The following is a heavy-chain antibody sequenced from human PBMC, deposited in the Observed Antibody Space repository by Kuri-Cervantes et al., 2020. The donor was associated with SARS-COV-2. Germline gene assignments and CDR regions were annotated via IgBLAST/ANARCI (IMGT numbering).Heavy chain of an antibody. CDR2: ISYDGSNK. J-gene: IGHJ6*02. D-gene: IGHD5-18*01. V-gene: IGHV3-30-3*01. Sequence: GESLKISCAASGFTFSSYAMSWVRQAPGKGLEWVAVISYDGSNKYYADSVKGRFTISRDNSKNTLYLQMNSLRAEDTAVYYCARAYSYGPMFGMDVWGQGTTVTVSS. CDR1: GFTFSSYA. CDR3: ARAYSYGPMFGMDV.